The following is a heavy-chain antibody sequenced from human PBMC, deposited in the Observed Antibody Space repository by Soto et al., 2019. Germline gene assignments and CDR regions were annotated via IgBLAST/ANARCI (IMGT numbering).Heavy chain of an antibody. D-gene: IGHD6-19*01. V-gene: IGHV1-2*02. J-gene: IGHJ4*01. CDR1: GYIFTAYS. Sequence: QVQLVHSGTEVKKPGASVKVSCKASGYIFTAYSMHWVRQAPGQGLEWVGRVNPNSGDTIYAQKFQGRVTLTTDTSINTAYMELNGLKSDDTATYYCAREASAVVSLDYWGQGTLVVVSS. CDR3: AREASAVVSLDY. CDR2: VNPNSGDT.